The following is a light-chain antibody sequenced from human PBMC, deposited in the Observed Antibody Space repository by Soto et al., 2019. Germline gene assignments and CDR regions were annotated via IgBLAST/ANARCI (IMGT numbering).Light chain of an antibody. CDR2: DAS. CDR3: QQRSKSLT. Sequence: EIVLTQSPATLSLSPGERATLSCRASQSVSSYLAWYQQKPGQAPRLLIYDASNRATGIPARFSGSGSGTDFTLTISCLEPEDFAVYYCQQRSKSLTFGGGTKVEIK. V-gene: IGKV3-11*01. CDR1: QSVSSY. J-gene: IGKJ4*01.